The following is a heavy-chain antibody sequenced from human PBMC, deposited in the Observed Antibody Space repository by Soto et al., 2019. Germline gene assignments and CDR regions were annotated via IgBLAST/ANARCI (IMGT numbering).Heavy chain of an antibody. D-gene: IGHD3-10*01. Sequence: SVKVSCKASGGTFSSYAISWVRQAPGQGLEWMGGIIPIFGTANYAQKFQGRVTITADESTSTAYMELSSLRSEDTAVYYCATATYYYGSGSYYYGMDVWGQGXTVTVYS. CDR3: ATATYYYGSGSYYYGMDV. V-gene: IGHV1-69*13. CDR2: IIPIFGTA. J-gene: IGHJ6*02. CDR1: GGTFSSYA.